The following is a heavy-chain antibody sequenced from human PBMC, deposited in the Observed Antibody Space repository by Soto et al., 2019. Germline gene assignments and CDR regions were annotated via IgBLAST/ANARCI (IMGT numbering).Heavy chain of an antibody. CDR1: GFTFSSYS. J-gene: IGHJ3*02. CDR2: ISSSSSYI. D-gene: IGHD2-2*01. V-gene: IGHV3-21*01. CDR3: ARCRDQVVPADEEADAFDI. Sequence: GGSLRLSCAASGFTFSSYSMNWVRQAPGKGLEWVSSISSSSSYIYYADSVKGRFTISRDNAKNSLYLQMNSLRAEDTAVYYCARCRDQVVPADEEADAFDIWGQGTMVTVSS.